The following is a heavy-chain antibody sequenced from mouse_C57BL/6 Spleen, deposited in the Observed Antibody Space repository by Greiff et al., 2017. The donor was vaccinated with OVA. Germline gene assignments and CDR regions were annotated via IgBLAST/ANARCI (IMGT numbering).Heavy chain of an antibody. CDR1: GYSITSGYY. D-gene: IGHD1-1*01. CDR3: ARAPFTTVEGDDFDY. CDR2: ISYDGSN. V-gene: IGHV3-6*01. Sequence: EVQVVESGPGLVKPSQSLSLTCSVTGYSITSGYYWNWIRQFPGNKLEWMGYISYDGSNNYNPSLKNRIAITRDTSKNQFFLKLNSVTTEDTATYYCARAPFTTVEGDDFDYWGQGTTLTVSS. J-gene: IGHJ2*01.